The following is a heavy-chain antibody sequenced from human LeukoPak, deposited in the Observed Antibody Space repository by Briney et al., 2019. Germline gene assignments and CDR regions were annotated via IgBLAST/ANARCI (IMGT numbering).Heavy chain of an antibody. J-gene: IGHJ4*02. CDR2: ISPYTGNR. V-gene: IGHV1-18*01. D-gene: IGHD5-12*01. Sequence: ASVKVSCKASGYTFTIYGISWVRQAPGQGLEWVGWISPYTGNRNYAQKLQGRVTMTTDTSTSTAYMELRSLRSDDTAVYYCARDPVYSGADLDYWGQGTLVTVSS. CDR3: ARDPVYSGADLDY. CDR1: GYTFTIYG.